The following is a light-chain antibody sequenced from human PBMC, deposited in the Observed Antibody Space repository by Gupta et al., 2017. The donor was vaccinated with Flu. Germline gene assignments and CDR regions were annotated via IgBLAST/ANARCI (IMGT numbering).Light chain of an antibody. CDR3: QQYGSSPRFT. Sequence: EIVLTPSPGTRSLSPGERATLSCRASQSGSSSYLAGYQQKPGEAPRRLIYSASTRATGIPDGFSGSGSGTDFTLTISRLEPEDFAVYYCQQYGSSPRFTFGPGTKVDIK. CDR1: QSGSSSY. CDR2: SAS. V-gene: IGKV3-20*01. J-gene: IGKJ3*01.